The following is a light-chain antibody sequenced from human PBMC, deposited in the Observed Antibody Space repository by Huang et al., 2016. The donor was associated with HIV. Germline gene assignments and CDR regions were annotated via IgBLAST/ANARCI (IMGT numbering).Light chain of an antibody. CDR1: QNIDNW. CDR3: KQYNTYSRT. Sequence: DIQMTQSPSTLSASVGDTVTITCRASQNIDNWLAWYQQKPGKAPKALIYRASSLESGVPSRFSGGRSGTEFTLTISSLQPDDFATYYCKQYNTYSRTFGQGTKVEIK. V-gene: IGKV1-5*03. J-gene: IGKJ1*01. CDR2: RAS.